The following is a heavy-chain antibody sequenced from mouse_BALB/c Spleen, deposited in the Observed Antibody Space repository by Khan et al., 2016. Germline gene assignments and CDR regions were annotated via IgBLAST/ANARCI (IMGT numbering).Heavy chain of an antibody. Sequence: QMQLEESGAELVRPGASVKLSCKASGYTFTSYWINWVKQRPGQGLEWIGNIYPSDSYTNYNQKFKDKAALTVDKSSSTAYMQLSSPTSEDSAVXCYTRSGGSSYAYWGQGTTLTVAS. D-gene: IGHD2-12*01. J-gene: IGHJ2*01. CDR2: IYPSDSYT. V-gene: IGHV1-69*02. CDR1: GYTFTSYW. CDR3: TRSGGSSYAY.